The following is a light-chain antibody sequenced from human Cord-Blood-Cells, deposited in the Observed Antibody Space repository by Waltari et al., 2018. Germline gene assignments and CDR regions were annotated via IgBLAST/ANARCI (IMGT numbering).Light chain of an antibody. Sequence: DNVMNQSPDSLAVSLGERATINCKSSHSVLYSSNNKNYLASYQQKPGQPPKMLVDCASTRECEVRDRFSGGGSGTDFTLTISSLQAVDVAVHYCQQYYSTPLTFGRGNKVEIK. J-gene: IGKJ4*01. V-gene: IGKV4-1*01. CDR2: CAS. CDR3: QQYYSTPLT. CDR1: HSVLYSSNNKNY.